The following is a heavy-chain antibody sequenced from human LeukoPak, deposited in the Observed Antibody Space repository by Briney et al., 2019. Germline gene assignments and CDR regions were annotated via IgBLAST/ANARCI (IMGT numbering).Heavy chain of an antibody. V-gene: IGHV1-2*02. CDR2: INPNSGAT. CDR1: GYTFTGYY. D-gene: IGHD5-18*01. Sequence: ASVKVSCKTSGYTFTGYYMHWVRQAPGQGLEWMGWINPNSGATNYAQGRVTMTGDTSISTAYMELSSLRTGDTAVYYCARAYGIQLWHHFDYWGQGTLVTVSS. CDR3: ARAYGIQLWHHFDY. J-gene: IGHJ4*02.